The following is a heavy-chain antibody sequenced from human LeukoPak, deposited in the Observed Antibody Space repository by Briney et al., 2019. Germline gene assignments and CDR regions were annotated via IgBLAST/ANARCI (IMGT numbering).Heavy chain of an antibody. J-gene: IGHJ5*02. CDR1: GVSISSYY. V-gene: IGHV4-59*01. CDR3: ARGLSEDCSSTSCFVPSGDWFDP. D-gene: IGHD2-2*01. CDR2: IYYSVST. Sequence: PPEALSLTCTVSGVSISSYYWSCIRQPPRKGLGWMGYIYYSVSTNYNPPLKSRVTIPVATSKNQFPLNLNSVNAADTAVYYCARGLSEDCSSTSCFVPSGDWFDPWGQGTLVTVSS.